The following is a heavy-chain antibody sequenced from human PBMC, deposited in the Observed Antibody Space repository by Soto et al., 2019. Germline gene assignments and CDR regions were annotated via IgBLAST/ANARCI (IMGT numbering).Heavy chain of an antibody. J-gene: IGHJ4*02. V-gene: IGHV5-10-1*01. CDR3: ASSIAAARGSDY. D-gene: IGHD6-13*01. CDR2: IDPSDSYT. CDR1: GYSFTSYW. Sequence: GESLKISCKGSGYSFTSYWISWVRQMPGKGLEWMGRIDPSDSYTNYSPSFQGHVTISADKSISTAYLQWSSLKASDTAMYYCASSIAAARGSDYWGQGTLVTVSS.